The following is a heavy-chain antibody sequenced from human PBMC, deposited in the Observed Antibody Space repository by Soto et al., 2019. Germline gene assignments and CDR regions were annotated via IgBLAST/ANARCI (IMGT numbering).Heavy chain of an antibody. CDR1: GDSFTSYR. V-gene: IGHV5-51*01. J-gene: IGHJ6*02. CDR3: ATYSSVDYYYIMDV. Sequence: PGESLKISCKGSGDSFTSYRIGWVRQMPGKGLEWMGIIYPGESNTRYSPSFQGQVTISADKSIGTAYLQWSSLKASDTAMYYCATYSSVDYYYIMDVCGQGTTVTVS. D-gene: IGHD3-22*01. CDR2: IYPGESNT.